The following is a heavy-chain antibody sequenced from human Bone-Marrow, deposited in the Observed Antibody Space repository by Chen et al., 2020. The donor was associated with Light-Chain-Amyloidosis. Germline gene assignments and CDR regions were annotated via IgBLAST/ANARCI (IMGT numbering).Heavy chain of an antibody. CDR3: ARGQQSGSYYFS. CDR2: IYTGGNT. CDR1: GFTVSSNY. D-gene: IGHD1-26*01. Sequence: EVQLVESGGGLIQPGGSLRLSCAASGFTVSSNYMTWVRQAPGKGLEWVSVIYTGGNTYYADSLKDRFAISRDDSKNTLYLQMNSLRVEDTAVYYCARGQQSGSYYFSWGQGTLATVS. V-gene: IGHV3-53*01. J-gene: IGHJ4*02.